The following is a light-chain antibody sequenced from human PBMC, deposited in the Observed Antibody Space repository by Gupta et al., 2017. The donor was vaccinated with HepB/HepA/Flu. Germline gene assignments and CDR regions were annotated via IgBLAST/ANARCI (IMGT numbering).Light chain of an antibody. Sequence: SSELTQDPAVSVALGQTVRITCKGDSLRSYYSSWYQQKPGQAPVLVIYGKNNRPSGIPDRFSGSSSGNTASLTITGAQADDEADYYCNSRDSSGNLVVFGGGTKLTVL. J-gene: IGLJ2*01. CDR2: GKN. V-gene: IGLV3-19*01. CDR3: NSRDSSGNLVV. CDR1: SLRSYY.